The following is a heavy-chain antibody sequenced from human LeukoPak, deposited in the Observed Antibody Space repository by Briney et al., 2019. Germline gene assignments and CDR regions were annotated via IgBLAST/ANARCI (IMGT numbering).Heavy chain of an antibody. J-gene: IGHJ5*02. CDR2: IKQDGSEK. V-gene: IGHV3-7*01. CDR1: GFSFSSYA. CDR3: ARDVRLGATNNWFDP. D-gene: IGHD1-1*01. Sequence: PGGSLRLSCVASGFSFSSYAMSWVRQAPGKGLEWVANIKQDGSEKYYVDSVKGRFTISRDNAKNSLYLQMNSLRAEDTAVYYCARDVRLGATNNWFDPWGQGTLVTVSS.